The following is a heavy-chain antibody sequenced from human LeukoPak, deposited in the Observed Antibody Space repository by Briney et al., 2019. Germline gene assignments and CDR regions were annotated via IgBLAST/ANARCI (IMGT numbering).Heavy chain of an antibody. CDR1: GFTFSSYS. Sequence: GGSLRLSCAASGFTFSSYSMNWVRQAPGKGLEWVSSISSSSSYIYYADSVKGRFTISRDNAKNSLYLQKNSLRAEDTAVYYCARCGGNEDYYYYYMDVWGKGTTVTVSS. CDR3: ARCGGNEDYYYYYMDV. V-gene: IGHV3-21*01. J-gene: IGHJ6*03. CDR2: ISSSSSYI. D-gene: IGHD2-21*01.